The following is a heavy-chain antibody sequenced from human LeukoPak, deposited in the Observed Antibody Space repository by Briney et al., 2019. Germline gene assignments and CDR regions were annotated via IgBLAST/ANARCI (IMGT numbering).Heavy chain of an antibody. D-gene: IGHD1-26*01. J-gene: IGHJ6*02. Sequence: ASVKVSCKASGYTFTSYYMHWVRQVPGQGLEWMGIINPSGGSTSYAQKFQGRVTMTRDTSTSTVYMELSSLRSEDTAVYYCARGDIVGTYSAYYYYGMDVWGQGTTVTVSS. V-gene: IGHV1-46*01. CDR2: INPSGGST. CDR1: GYTFTSYY. CDR3: ARGDIVGTYSAYYYYGMDV.